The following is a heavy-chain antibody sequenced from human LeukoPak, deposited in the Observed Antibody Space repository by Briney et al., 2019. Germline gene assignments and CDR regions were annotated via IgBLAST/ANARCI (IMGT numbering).Heavy chain of an antibody. J-gene: IGHJ4*02. CDR1: GYTFTSYA. Sequence: ASVNVSCKASGYTFTSYAMNWVRQAPGQGLEWMGWINTNTGNPTYAQGFTGRFVFSLDTSVSTAYLQISSLKAEDTAVYYCARTYYGSGSYHLDYWGQGTLVTVSS. CDR2: INTNTGNP. D-gene: IGHD3-10*01. V-gene: IGHV7-4-1*02. CDR3: ARTYYGSGSYHLDY.